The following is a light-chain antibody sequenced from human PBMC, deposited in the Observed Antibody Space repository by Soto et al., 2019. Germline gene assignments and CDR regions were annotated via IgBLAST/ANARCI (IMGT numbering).Light chain of an antibody. CDR2: ETP. CDR1: QDIGNY. J-gene: IGKJ4*01. CDR3: QQSYSDPLVT. Sequence: EIQMTQSPSSLSASAGDRFTITCQASQDIGNYLNWYQQKPGKAPKILIYETPNMEIGVPSRFSGSGSGTDFTLTISSLQPEDFATYYCQQSYSDPLVTVGGVTKVEIK. V-gene: IGKV1-39*01.